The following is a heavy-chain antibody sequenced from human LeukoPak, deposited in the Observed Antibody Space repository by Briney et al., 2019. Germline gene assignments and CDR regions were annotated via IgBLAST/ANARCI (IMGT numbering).Heavy chain of an antibody. D-gene: IGHD5-24*01. V-gene: IGHV3-23*01. Sequence: GGSLRLSCVASGFTFSNYALSWVRQAPGKGLEWISYIRGSGQYLYYADSVKGRFSISRDNAKNTLYLQMNSLRAEDTAVYYCAKVRDGDNYIYWFFDVWGRGAMVADPS. J-gene: IGHJ2*01. CDR3: AKVRDGDNYIYWFFDV. CDR2: IRGSGQYL. CDR1: GFTFSNYA.